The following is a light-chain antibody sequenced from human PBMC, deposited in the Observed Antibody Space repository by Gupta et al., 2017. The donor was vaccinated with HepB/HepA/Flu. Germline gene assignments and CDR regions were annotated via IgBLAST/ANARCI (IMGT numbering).Light chain of an antibody. CDR1: QSLVYSDGNTY. Sequence: DVVMTQSPLSLPVTLGQPASISCRSSQSLVYSDGNTYLNWFQQRPGQSPRRLIYKVSNRDSGGTDRFSGSGAGTDGTLKISMVDAEEGGVYYCMQGTHWHPARFTFGPGTKVDIK. CDR3: MQGTHWHPARFT. V-gene: IGKV2-30*01. CDR2: KVS. J-gene: IGKJ3*01.